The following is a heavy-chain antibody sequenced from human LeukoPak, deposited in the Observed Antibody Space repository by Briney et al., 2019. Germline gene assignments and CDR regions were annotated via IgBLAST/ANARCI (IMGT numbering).Heavy chain of an antibody. CDR2: VNGDGSTT. V-gene: IGHV3-74*01. Sequence: GGSLRLSCAASGFAFSRYWMHWVRQAPGKGLVWVSRVNGDGSTTTYADSVKGRFTISRDNAKNTLYLQMNTLRAEDTAVYYCARRASSTSRELDYWGQGTLVTVSS. CDR1: GFAFSRYW. J-gene: IGHJ4*02. CDR3: ARRASSTSRELDY.